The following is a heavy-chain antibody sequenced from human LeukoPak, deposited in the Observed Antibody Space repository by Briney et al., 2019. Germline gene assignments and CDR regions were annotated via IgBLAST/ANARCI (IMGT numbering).Heavy chain of an antibody. CDR2: ISSSSSYI. D-gene: IGHD2-15*01. V-gene: IGHV3-21*04. J-gene: IGHJ3*02. Sequence: PGGSLRLSCAASGFTFSSYSMNWVRQAPGKGLEWVSSISSSSSYIYYADSVKGRFTISRDNAKNSLYLQMNSLRAEDTALYYCAKDTRGSGVWAAFDIWGQGTMVTVSS. CDR3: AKDTRGSGVWAAFDI. CDR1: GFTFSSYS.